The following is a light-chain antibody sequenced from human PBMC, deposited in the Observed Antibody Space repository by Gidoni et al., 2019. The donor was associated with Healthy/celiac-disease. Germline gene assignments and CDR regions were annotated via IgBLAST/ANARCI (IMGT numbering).Light chain of an antibody. CDR2: AAP. CDR3: QQLNSYLLT. CDR1: QAISSY. Sequence: DIQLTHSPSFLSASVGDRVTITCRASQAISSYLAWYQQKPGKAPKLLIYAAPTLQSGVPSRFSGSGSGTEFTLTISSLQPEDFAAYYCQQLNSYLLTFGGGTKVEIK. V-gene: IGKV1-9*01. J-gene: IGKJ4*01.